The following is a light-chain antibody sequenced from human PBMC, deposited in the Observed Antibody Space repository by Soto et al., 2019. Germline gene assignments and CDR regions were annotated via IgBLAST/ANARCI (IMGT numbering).Light chain of an antibody. J-gene: IGKJ1*01. CDR1: QSVSSN. V-gene: IGKV3-15*01. CDR2: GAS. Sequence: EIVMTQSPATLSVSPGERATLSCRASQSVSSNLAWYQQKPGQATRLLIYGASTRATGIPARFSGSGSGTEFTLTISSLQSEDFAVSYCQHYNNWPPWTFGQGTKVEIK. CDR3: QHYNNWPPWT.